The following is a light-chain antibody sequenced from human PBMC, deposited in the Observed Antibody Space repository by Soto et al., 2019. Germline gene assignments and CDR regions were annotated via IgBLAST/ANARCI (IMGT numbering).Light chain of an antibody. CDR3: MQALQTPRT. V-gene: IGKV2-28*01. CDR1: QSLLHSTGYNF. CDR2: LGY. Sequence: DIVMTQSPLSLPVTPGESASISCRSSQSLLHSTGYNFLDWYLQKPGQSPQLLIYLGYNRASGVPPRFSGSGSGTDFTLKISRVGAADVGVYYCMQALQTPRTFGQGTKV. J-gene: IGKJ1*01.